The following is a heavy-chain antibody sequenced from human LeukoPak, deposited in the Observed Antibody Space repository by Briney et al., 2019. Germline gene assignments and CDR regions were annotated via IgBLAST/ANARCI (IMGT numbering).Heavy chain of an antibody. CDR2: INPNSGGT. CDR1: DYTFTSYG. D-gene: IGHD3-10*01. J-gene: IGHJ4*02. CDR3: ARDGPGSGKTYFDY. Sequence: ASVKVSCKASDYTFTSYGISWVRQAPGQGLEWMGWINPNSGGTNYAQKFQGRVTMTRDTSISTAYMELSRLSSDDTAVYYCARDGPGSGKTYFDYWGQGTLVTVSS. V-gene: IGHV1-2*02.